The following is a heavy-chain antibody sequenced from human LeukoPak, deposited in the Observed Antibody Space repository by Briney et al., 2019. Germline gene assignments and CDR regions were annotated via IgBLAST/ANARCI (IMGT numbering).Heavy chain of an antibody. CDR1: GFTFSSYA. J-gene: IGHJ4*02. D-gene: IGHD3-9*01. V-gene: IGHV3-30*04. CDR2: ISYDGSNK. Sequence: GGSLRLSCAASGFTFSSYAMHWVRQAPGKGLEWVAVISYDGSNKYYADSVKGRFTISRDNSKNTLYLQMNSPRAEDTAVYYCARGLLYYDILTGYFDYWGQGTLVTVSS. CDR3: ARGLLYYDILTGYFDY.